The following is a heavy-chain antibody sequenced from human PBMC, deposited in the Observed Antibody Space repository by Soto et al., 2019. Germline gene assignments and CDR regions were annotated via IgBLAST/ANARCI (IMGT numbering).Heavy chain of an antibody. CDR1: GYTFTSYD. V-gene: IGHV1-8*01. CDR2: MNPNSGNT. J-gene: IGHJ5*02. D-gene: IGHD4-17*01. CDR3: ARSHDYGIYNWFDP. Sequence: ASVKVSCKASGYTFTSYDINWVRQATGQGLEWMGWMNPNSGNTGYAQKFQGRVTMTRNTSISTAYMELSSLRSEDTAVYYCARSHDYGIYNWFDPWGQGTLVTVSS.